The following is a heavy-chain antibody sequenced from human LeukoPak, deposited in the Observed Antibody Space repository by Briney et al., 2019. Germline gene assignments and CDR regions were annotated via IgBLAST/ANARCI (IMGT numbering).Heavy chain of an antibody. CDR3: ARGFWGWEVDY. CDR2: IEKGGSEK. Sequence: PGGSLRLSCAASGFTFTNYWMTWVRQAPGKGLEWVASIEKGGSEKNYVDPVKGRFTISRDNAKNSLYLQMNSLRAEDTAVYYCARGFWGWEVDYWGQGTLVTVSS. V-gene: IGHV3-7*01. D-gene: IGHD3-16*01. J-gene: IGHJ4*02. CDR1: GFTFTNYW.